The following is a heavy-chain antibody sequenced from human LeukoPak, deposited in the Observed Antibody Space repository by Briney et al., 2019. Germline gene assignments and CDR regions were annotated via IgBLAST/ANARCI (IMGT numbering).Heavy chain of an antibody. CDR3: ASRRSPYYYYYMDV. CDR2: INSDGSST. CDR1: GFTFSSYW. Sequence: GGSLRLXCAASGFTFSSYWMHWVRQAPGKGLVWVSRINSDGSSTSYADSVKGRFTISRDNAKNTLYLQMNSLRAEDTAVYYCASRRSPYYYYYMDVWGKGTTVTVSS. J-gene: IGHJ6*03. V-gene: IGHV3-74*01.